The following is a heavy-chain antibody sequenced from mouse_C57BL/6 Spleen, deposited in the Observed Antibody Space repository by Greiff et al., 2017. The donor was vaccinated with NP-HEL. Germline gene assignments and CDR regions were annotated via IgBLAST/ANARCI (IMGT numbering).Heavy chain of an antibody. CDR3: ARRGNWYYFDY. Sequence: QVQLKQSGPELVKPGASVKISCKASGYAFSSSWMNWVKQRPGKGLEWIGRIYPGDGDTNYNGKFKGKATLTADKSSSTAYMQLSSLTSEDSAVYFCARRGNWYYFDYWGQGTTLTVSS. CDR1: GYAFSSSW. J-gene: IGHJ2*01. V-gene: IGHV1-82*01. CDR2: IYPGDGDT. D-gene: IGHD2-1*01.